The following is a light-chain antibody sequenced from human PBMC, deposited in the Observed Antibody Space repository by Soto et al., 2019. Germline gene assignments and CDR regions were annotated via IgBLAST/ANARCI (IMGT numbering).Light chain of an antibody. J-gene: IGKJ1*01. CDR2: KAS. V-gene: IGKV1-5*03. Sequence: DIQMTQSPSTLSASMGDRVTITCRASQSIVDWLAWYQQKPGKAPNLLIYKASSLESGVPSRFSGSGSGTEFTLTISSLQPGDFATYYCQQYNTYPWTFGQGTKVEIK. CDR1: QSIVDW. CDR3: QQYNTYPWT.